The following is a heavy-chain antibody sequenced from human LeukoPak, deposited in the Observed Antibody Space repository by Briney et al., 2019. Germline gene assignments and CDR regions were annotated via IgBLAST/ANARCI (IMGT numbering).Heavy chain of an antibody. D-gene: IGHD6-13*01. V-gene: IGHV1-2*02. Sequence: ASVKVSCKASGYTFTGYYMHWVRQAPGQGLEWMGWINPNSGGTNYAQKFQGRVTMTRDTSISTACMELSRLRSDDTAVYYCARARPRGTALDYWGQGTLVTVSS. J-gene: IGHJ4*02. CDR3: ARARPRGTALDY. CDR2: INPNSGGT. CDR1: GYTFTGYY.